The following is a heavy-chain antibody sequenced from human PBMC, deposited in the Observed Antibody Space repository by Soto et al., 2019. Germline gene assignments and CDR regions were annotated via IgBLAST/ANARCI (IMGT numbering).Heavy chain of an antibody. CDR1: GFTFSSYG. D-gene: IGHD6-19*01. CDR3: ARDRIAVAGTIDY. CDR2: IWYDGSNK. V-gene: IGHV3-33*01. J-gene: IGHJ4*02. Sequence: QVQLVESGGGVVQPGRSLRLSCAASGFTFSSYGMHWVRQAPGKGLEWVAVIWYDGSNKYHADSVKGRFTISRDNSKNTLYLQMNSLRADDTAVYYCARDRIAVAGTIDYWGQGTMVTVSS.